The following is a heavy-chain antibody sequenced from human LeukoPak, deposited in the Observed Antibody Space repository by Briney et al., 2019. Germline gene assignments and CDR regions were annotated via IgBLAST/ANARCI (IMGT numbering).Heavy chain of an antibody. CDR3: ASNIVVADRGLDY. V-gene: IGHV1-2*02. CDR2: INANSGGT. D-gene: IGHD6-19*01. Sequence: ASVKVSCKASGYTFTGYYMHWVRQAPGQGLEWMGWINANSGGTNYAQKFQGRVTMTRDTSISTAYMELSRPRSDDTAVYYCASNIVVADRGLDYWGQGTLVTVSS. CDR1: GYTFTGYY. J-gene: IGHJ4*02.